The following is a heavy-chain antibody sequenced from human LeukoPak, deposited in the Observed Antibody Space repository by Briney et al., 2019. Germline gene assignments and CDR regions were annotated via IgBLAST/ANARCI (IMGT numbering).Heavy chain of an antibody. Sequence: SETLSLTCTVSGGSISSSSYYWGWIRQPPGKGLEWIGSIYYSGSTYYNPSLKSRVTISVDTSKNQFSLKLTSVTAADTAVYYCARVEGATTGFDYWGQGTLVTVSS. CDR3: ARVEGATTGFDY. CDR2: IYYSGST. J-gene: IGHJ4*02. CDR1: GGSISSSSYY. V-gene: IGHV4-39*07. D-gene: IGHD1-26*01.